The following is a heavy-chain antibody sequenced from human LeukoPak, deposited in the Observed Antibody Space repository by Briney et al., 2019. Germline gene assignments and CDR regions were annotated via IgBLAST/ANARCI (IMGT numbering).Heavy chain of an antibody. CDR1: GFTFSSYA. Sequence: GGSLRLSCAASGFTFSSYAMSWVRQAPGKGLEWVAVISHDGSSKYYADSVKGRFTISRDNSKYTLFLQMDSVTTEDTAVYYCAKDLGLGVVSWGQGTLVTVSS. D-gene: IGHD3-3*01. V-gene: IGHV3-30-3*01. CDR3: AKDLGLGVVS. CDR2: ISHDGSSK. J-gene: IGHJ4*02.